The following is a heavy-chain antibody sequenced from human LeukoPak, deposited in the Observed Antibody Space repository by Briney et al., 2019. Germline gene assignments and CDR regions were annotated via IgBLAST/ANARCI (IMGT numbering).Heavy chain of an antibody. V-gene: IGHV5-51*01. CDR1: GYTFTSHW. CDR3: ARPRATVGATIDY. Sequence: GESLNISCQCSGYTFTSHWIGWVRQMPGKVLERMGIIYPGDSDTKYSPSFQGQVTISADKSISTAYLQWSSLKASDTAIYYCARPRATVGATIDYWGQGTLVTVSS. D-gene: IGHD1-26*01. CDR2: IYPGDSDT. J-gene: IGHJ4*02.